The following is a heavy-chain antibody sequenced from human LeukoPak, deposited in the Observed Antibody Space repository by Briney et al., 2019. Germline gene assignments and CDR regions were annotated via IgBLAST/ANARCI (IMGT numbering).Heavy chain of an antibody. CDR2: ISAYNGNT. CDR1: GYTFTSYG. D-gene: IGHD3-3*01. J-gene: IGHJ6*04. V-gene: IGHV1-18*01. Sequence: ASVKVSCKASGYTFTSYGISWVRQAPGQRLEWMGWISAYNGNTNYAQKLQGRVTMTTDTSTSTAYMELRSLRSDDTAVYYCARTKIYDFWSGYSEMDVWGKGTTVTVSS. CDR3: ARTKIYDFWSGYSEMDV.